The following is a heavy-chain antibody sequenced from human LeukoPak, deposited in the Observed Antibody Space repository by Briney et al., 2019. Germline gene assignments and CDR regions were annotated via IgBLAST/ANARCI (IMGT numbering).Heavy chain of an antibody. D-gene: IGHD3-9*01. Sequence: ASVKVSCKASGYTFTGYYMHWVRQAPGQGLEWMGWINPNSGGTNYAQKFQGRVTMTRDTSISTAYMELSRLRSDDTAVYYCASSLTYYDILTGYLTFDYWGQGTLVTVSS. CDR2: INPNSGGT. CDR3: ASSLTYYDILTGYLTFDY. CDR1: GYTFTGYY. V-gene: IGHV1-2*02. J-gene: IGHJ4*02.